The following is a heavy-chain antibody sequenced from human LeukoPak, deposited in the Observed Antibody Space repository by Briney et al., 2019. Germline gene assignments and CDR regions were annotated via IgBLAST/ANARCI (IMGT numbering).Heavy chain of an antibody. D-gene: IGHD5/OR15-5a*01. Sequence: SGGSLRLSCAASGFTFSSYAMHWVRQAPGKGLEWVAVISYDGSNKYYADSVKGRFTISRDNSKNTLYLQMNSLRAEDTAVYYCARALHNLRFGWSDCWGQGTLVTVSS. CDR3: ARALHNLRFGWSDC. V-gene: IGHV3-30*04. J-gene: IGHJ4*02. CDR2: ISYDGSNK. CDR1: GFTFSSYA.